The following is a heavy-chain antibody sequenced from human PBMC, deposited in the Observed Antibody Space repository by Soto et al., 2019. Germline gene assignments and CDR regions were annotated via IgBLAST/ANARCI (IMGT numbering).Heavy chain of an antibody. D-gene: IGHD1-26*01. CDR1: GGSFSGYY. CDR3: ARDPRGSYYDYYFDY. CDR2: INHSGST. J-gene: IGHJ4*02. V-gene: IGHV4-34*01. Sequence: LTCAVYGGSFSGYYWSWIRQPPGKGLEWIGEINHSGSTNYNPSLKSRVTISVDTSKNQFSLKLSSVTAADTAVYYCARDPRGSYYDYYFDYWGQGTLVTVSS.